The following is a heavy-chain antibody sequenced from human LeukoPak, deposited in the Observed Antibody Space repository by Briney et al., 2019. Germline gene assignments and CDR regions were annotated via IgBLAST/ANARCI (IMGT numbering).Heavy chain of an antibody. CDR1: GYTFTSYA. J-gene: IGHJ2*01. D-gene: IGHD7-27*01. CDR3: ARVRDNWGSWYFDL. CDR2: INAGNGNT. Sequence: GASVKVSCKASGYTFTSYAMHWVRQAPGQRLEWMGWINAGNGNTKYSQKFQGRVTITRDTSASTAYMELRSLRSDDTAVYYCARVRDNWGSWYFDLWGRGTLVTVSS. V-gene: IGHV1-3*01.